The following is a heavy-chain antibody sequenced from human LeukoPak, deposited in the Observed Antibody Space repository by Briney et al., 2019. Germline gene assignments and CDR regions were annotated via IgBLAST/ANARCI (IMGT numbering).Heavy chain of an antibody. CDR2: NYYSGST. CDR3: ARHVGGINWFDP. J-gene: IGHJ5*02. Sequence: PSETLSLTCTVSGGSISSYYWSWIRQPPGKGLEWIGYNYYSGSTNYNPSLKSRVTISVDTSKNQFSLKLSSVTAADTAVYYCARHVGGINWFDPWGQGTLVTVSS. CDR1: GGSISSYY. V-gene: IGHV4-59*08.